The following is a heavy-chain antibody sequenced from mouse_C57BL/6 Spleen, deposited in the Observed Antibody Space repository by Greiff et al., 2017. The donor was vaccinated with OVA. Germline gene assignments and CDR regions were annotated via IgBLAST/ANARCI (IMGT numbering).Heavy chain of an antibody. CDR2: INPYNGGT. CDR3: AHYGSRGDFDY. V-gene: IGHV1-19*01. Sequence: SGPVLVKPGASVKMSCKASGYTFTDYYMNWVKQSHGKSLEWIGVINPYNGGTSYNQKFKGKATLTVDKSSSTAYMELNSLTSEDSAVYYCAHYGSRGDFDYWGQGTTLTVSS. D-gene: IGHD1-1*01. J-gene: IGHJ2*01. CDR1: GYTFTDYY.